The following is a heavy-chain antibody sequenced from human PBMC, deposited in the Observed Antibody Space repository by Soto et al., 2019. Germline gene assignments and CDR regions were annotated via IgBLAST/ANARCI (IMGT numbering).Heavy chain of an antibody. CDR3: ARSPTYDSTDY. Sequence: SETLSLTCAVNGGSLSGYYWSWIRQSPGKGLEWIGEINHRGSSDYNPSLKSRVTLSIDASKNQFSLKLSSVTAADTAVYYCARSPTYDSTDYWGQGTLVTVSS. V-gene: IGHV4-34*01. CDR2: INHRGSS. CDR1: GGSLSGYY. D-gene: IGHD3-22*01. J-gene: IGHJ4*02.